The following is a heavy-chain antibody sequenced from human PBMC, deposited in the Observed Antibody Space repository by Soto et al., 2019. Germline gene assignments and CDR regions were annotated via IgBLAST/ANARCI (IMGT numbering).Heavy chain of an antibody. CDR1: GYTFTSYA. V-gene: IGHV1-3*05. CDR3: ARDGGRWLQQSENNWFAP. CDR2: INAGNGNT. J-gene: IGHJ5*02. D-gene: IGHD3-16*01. Sequence: QVQLVQSGAEEKKPGASVKVSCKASGYTFTSYAMHWVRQAPGQRLEWMGWINAGNGNTKYSQKFQGRVTITRDTSASTAYMELSSLRSEDTAVYYCARDGGRWLQQSENNWFAPWGQGTLVTVSS.